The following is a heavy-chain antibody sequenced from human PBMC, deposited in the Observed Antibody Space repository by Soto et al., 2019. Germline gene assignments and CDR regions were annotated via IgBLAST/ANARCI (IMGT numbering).Heavy chain of an antibody. CDR1: GCTFTGYY. CDR2: INPNSGGT. Sequence: ASVKVSCKASGCTFTGYYMHWVRQAPGQGLEWMGWINPNSGGTNYAQKFQGRVTMTRDTSISTAYMELSRLRSDDTAVYYCARTKIAFGGAFYGMDVWGQGTTVTV. CDR3: ARTKIAFGGAFYGMDV. J-gene: IGHJ6*02. D-gene: IGHD3-16*01. V-gene: IGHV1-2*02.